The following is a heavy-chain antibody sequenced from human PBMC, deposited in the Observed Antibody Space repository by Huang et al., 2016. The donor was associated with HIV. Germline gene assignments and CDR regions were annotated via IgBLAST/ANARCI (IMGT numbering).Heavy chain of an antibody. CDR3: ATKTAAMDI. V-gene: IGHV3-7*01. D-gene: IGHD1-7*01. J-gene: IGHJ6*02. CDR2: IKQDESEK. CDR1: TFRFGAYW. Sequence: VESVGRLVQPGGSIRLSCVGSTFRFGAYWMSWFRQSPGKGLEWVANIKQDESEKYYVDSVKGRFNISRDNAKKVLFLEMNNVRVEDTATYYCATKTAAMDIWGQGTTVTVS.